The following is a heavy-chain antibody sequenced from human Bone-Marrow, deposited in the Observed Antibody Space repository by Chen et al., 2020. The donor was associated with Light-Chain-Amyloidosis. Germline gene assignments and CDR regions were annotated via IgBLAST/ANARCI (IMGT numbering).Heavy chain of an antibody. V-gene: IGHV3-13*01. Sequence: EVQLVESGGGLVQPGGSLRLSWAASGFTFSSYDMHWVRQAAGKGLEWVSAIGTIGDTYYPGSVKGRFTISRDDAKNSLYLQMNSLRAEDTGVYYCAREVVDSTSAGWYFDLWGRGTLVTVSS. CDR1: GFTFSSYD. J-gene: IGHJ2*01. CDR3: AREVVDSTSAGWYFDL. CDR2: IGTIGDT. D-gene: IGHD6-6*01.